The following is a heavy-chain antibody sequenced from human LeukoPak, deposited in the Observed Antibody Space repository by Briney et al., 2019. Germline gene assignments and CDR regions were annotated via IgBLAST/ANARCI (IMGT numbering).Heavy chain of an antibody. CDR1: GFTFSSYW. J-gene: IGHJ4*02. CDR2: ISSEGSSI. V-gene: IGHV3-74*01. CDR3: VRDEGGTYFRNGFDY. Sequence: GGSLRLSCAASGFTFSSYWMHWVRQAPGKGLVWVSRISSEGSSISYADSVKGRFTISRDNAKNSLFLQMNSLRPEDTALYYCVRDEGGTYFRNGFDYWGQGTLVTVSS. D-gene: IGHD1-14*01.